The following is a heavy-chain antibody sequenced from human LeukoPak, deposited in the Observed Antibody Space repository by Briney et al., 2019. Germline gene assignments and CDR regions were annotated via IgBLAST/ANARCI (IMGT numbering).Heavy chain of an antibody. D-gene: IGHD2-8*01. Sequence: SETLSLTCTVSSGSIGSSSNYWGWIRQAPGKGLEWIGNVYYSGSTFYNPSLKSRVTISVDTSKNQFSLKLRSVTAADTAIYYCARASFNVAFGNWFDPWGRGTLVTVSS. CDR2: VYYSGST. CDR3: ARASFNVAFGNWFDP. J-gene: IGHJ5*02. CDR1: SGSIGSSSNY. V-gene: IGHV4-39*01.